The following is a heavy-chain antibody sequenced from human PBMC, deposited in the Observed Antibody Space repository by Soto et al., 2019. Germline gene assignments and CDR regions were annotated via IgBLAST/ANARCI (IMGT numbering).Heavy chain of an antibody. CDR2: ISGSGGST. CDR1: GFTFSSYA. J-gene: IGHJ6*02. V-gene: IGHV3-23*01. D-gene: IGHD3-10*01. Sequence: EVQLLESGGGLVQPGGSLRLSCAASGFTFSSYAMSWVRQAPGKGLEWVSAISGSGGSTYYADSVKGRFTISRDKSKNTLYLQMNSLRAEDTAVYYCAKDNAVLYYYYGMDVWGQGTTVTVSS. CDR3: AKDNAVLYYYYGMDV.